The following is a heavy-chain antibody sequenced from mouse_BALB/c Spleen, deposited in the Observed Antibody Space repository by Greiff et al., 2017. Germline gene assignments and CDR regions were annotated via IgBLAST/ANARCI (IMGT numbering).Heavy chain of an antibody. D-gene: IGHD2-4*01. CDR3: ARGGTMITTGGYYYAMDY. V-gene: IGHV1-9*01. J-gene: IGHJ4*01. CDR1: GYTFSSYW. Sequence: QVQLQQSGAELMKPGASVKISCKATGYTFSSYWIEWVKQRPGHGLEWIGEILPGSGSTNYNEKFKGKATFTADTSSNTAYMQLSSLTSEDSAVYYCARGGTMITTGGYYYAMDYWGQGTSVTVSS. CDR2: ILPGSGST.